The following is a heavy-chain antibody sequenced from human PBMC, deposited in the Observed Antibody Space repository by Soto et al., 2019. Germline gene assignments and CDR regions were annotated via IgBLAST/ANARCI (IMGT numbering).Heavy chain of an antibody. J-gene: IGHJ5*02. CDR1: GFTFSTYG. CDR3: ARDVGWLRLYNWFDP. Sequence: QVQLVESGGGVVQPGRSLRLSCAASGFTFSTYGMHWVRQAPGKGLEWVAVIWYDGSSKYYADSVKGRFTISRDNSKNTLYLQMNSLRVEDTAVYYCARDVGWLRLYNWFDPWGQGTLVTVSS. CDR2: IWYDGSSK. D-gene: IGHD5-12*01. V-gene: IGHV3-33*01.